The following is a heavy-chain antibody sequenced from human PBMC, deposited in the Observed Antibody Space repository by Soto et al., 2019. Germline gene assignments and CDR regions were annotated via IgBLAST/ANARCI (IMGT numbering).Heavy chain of an antibody. D-gene: IGHD6-19*01. CDR2: ISFDGSNK. J-gene: IGHJ4*02. CDR3: AGGWYFFDY. Sequence: QVQLVESGGGVVQPGRSLRLSCAASGFSFSNYGMHWARQAPGKGLEWVAGISFDGSNKYHADSVKGRVTIARDNSKNTLYLQMNSLRTEDTAVYYCAGGWYFFDYCGQETLVTVSS. V-gene: IGHV3-30*03. CDR1: GFSFSNYG.